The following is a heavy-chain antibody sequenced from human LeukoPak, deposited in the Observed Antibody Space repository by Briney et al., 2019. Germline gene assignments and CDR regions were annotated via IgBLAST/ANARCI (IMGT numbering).Heavy chain of an antibody. V-gene: IGHV4-59*01. CDR2: IYYSGST. Sequence: KPSETLSLTCTVSDGSISSYYWSWIRQPPGKGLEWLGYIYYSGSTNYNPSLKSRVTISVDTSKNQISLKLSSVTAADTAVYYCARAGYYYDSSGYFRFDPWGQGTLVTVSS. CDR1: DGSISSYY. J-gene: IGHJ5*02. D-gene: IGHD3-22*01. CDR3: ARAGYYYDSSGYFRFDP.